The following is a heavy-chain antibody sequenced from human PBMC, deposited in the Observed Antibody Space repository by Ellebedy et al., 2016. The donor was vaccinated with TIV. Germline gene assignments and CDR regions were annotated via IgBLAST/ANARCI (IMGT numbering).Heavy chain of an antibody. Sequence: GESLKISCAASGFTFGSVGMHWVRQAPGKGLEWVAVISHDGTNKYYADSVRGRFTISRDNSKHTLYLQMNSLRAEDTAVYYCATDGSYGDYLSPAHAFEMWGQGTMVIVSS. J-gene: IGHJ3*02. CDR3: ATDGSYGDYLSPAHAFEM. V-gene: IGHV3-30*03. D-gene: IGHD4-17*01. CDR1: GFTFGSVG. CDR2: ISHDGTNK.